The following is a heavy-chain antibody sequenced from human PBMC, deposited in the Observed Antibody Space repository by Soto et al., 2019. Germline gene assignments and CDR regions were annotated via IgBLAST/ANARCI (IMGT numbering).Heavy chain of an antibody. V-gene: IGHV1-69*17. Sequence: QVHLLLQSGAEVKKPGSSVKVSCKASGGTPSNSAISWVRQAPGQGLEWMGGIIPVFGLVKYAQNFQGRVKCPAEKSRNNAYRERRSVGPEQTAVYNCGGGRMVGFGIRAYSGRDVGAKGPPAPVSS. CDR2: IIPVFGLV. J-gene: IGHJ6*04. CDR3: GGGRMVGFGIRAYSGRDV. D-gene: IGHD2-15*01. CDR1: GGTPSNSA.